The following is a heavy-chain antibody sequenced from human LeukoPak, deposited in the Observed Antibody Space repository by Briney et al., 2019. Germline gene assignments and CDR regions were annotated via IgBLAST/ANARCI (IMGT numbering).Heavy chain of an antibody. CDR3: ARDRFPDYYDSSGYYHVREGFDP. D-gene: IGHD3-22*01. Sequence: SETLSLTCTVSGGSISSSSYYWGWIRQPPGKGLEWIGSIYYSGSTYYNPSLKSRVTISVDTSKNQSSLKLSSVTAADTAVYYCARDRFPDYYDSSGYYHVREGFDPWGQGTLVTVSS. J-gene: IGHJ5*02. V-gene: IGHV4-39*07. CDR1: GGSISSSSYY. CDR2: IYYSGST.